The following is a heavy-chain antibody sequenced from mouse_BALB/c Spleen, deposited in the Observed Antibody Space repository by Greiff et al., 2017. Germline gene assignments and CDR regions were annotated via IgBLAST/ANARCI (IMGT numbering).Heavy chain of an antibody. Sequence: QVQLKESGPGLVAPSQSLSITCTVSGFSLTSYGVHWVRQPPGKGLEWLGVIWAGGSTNYNSALMSRLSISKDNSKSQVFLKMNSLQTDDTAMYYCARERERTVSWFAYWGQGTLVTVSA. CDR2: IWAGGST. J-gene: IGHJ3*01. CDR3: ARERERTVSWFAY. D-gene: IGHD4-1*01. V-gene: IGHV2-9*02. CDR1: GFSLTSYG.